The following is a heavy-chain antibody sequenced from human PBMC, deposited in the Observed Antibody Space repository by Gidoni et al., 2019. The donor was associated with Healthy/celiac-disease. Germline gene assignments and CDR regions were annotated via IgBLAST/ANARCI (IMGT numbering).Heavy chain of an antibody. D-gene: IGHD2-8*02. CDR2: ISYDGSNK. CDR1: GFTFSSYA. CDR3: ASLVCTGGVCPSN. V-gene: IGHV3-30*04. Sequence: QVQLVESGGGVFHPGRSLRLSCTSSGFTFSSYAMHWVRQAPDTGLEWVAVISYDGSNKYYADSVKGRFTISRDNSKNTLYLQMNSLRAEDTAVYYCASLVCTGGVCPSNWGQGTLVTVSS. J-gene: IGHJ4*02.